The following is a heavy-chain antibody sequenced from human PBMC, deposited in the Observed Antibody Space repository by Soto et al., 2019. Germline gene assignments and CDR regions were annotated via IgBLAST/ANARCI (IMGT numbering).Heavy chain of an antibody. J-gene: IGHJ6*02. D-gene: IGHD6-19*01. CDR3: VKDGSSGWPYYYGMDV. CDR2: ISYDGSNK. CDR1: GFTFSSYG. V-gene: IGHV3-30*18. Sequence: QVQLVESGGGVVQPGRSLRLSCAASGFTFSSYGMHWVRQAPGKGLEWVAVISYDGSNKYYADSVKGRFTISRYNSKNTLYLQMSSLRAEDTAVYYCVKDGSSGWPYYYGMDVWGQGTTVTVSS.